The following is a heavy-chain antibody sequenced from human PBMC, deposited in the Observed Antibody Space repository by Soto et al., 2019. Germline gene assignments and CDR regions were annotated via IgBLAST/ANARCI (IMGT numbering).Heavy chain of an antibody. CDR3: ARLSLGAGYRLDV. Sequence: SETLSLTCTVSGGSISSSSYYWGWIRKPPGKGLEWIGSIYYSGSTYYNPSLKSRGTISVDTSKNQFSLKLSSVTAADTAVYYCARLSLGAGYRLDVWGKGTTVTVSS. V-gene: IGHV4-39*01. D-gene: IGHD1-1*01. J-gene: IGHJ6*04. CDR2: IYYSGST. CDR1: GGSISSSSYY.